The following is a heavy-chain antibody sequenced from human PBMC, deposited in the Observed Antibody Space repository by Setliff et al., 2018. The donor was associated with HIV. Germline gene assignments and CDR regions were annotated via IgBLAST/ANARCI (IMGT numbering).Heavy chain of an antibody. Sequence: ASVKVSCKASGYNYYSYSISWVRQAPGQGLEWLAWTGGYVGDTHSAPNFRGRVTVTQDASRATAYMELRNLRSDDTAIYYCVRDERRAAGGTTGYFDLWGQGTLVTVSS. V-gene: IGHV1-18*01. CDR2: TGGYVGDT. CDR1: GYNYYSYS. D-gene: IGHD6-13*01. J-gene: IGHJ4*02. CDR3: VRDERRAAGGTTGYFDL.